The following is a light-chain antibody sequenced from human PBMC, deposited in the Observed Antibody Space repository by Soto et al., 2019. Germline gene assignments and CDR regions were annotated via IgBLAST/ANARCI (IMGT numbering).Light chain of an antibody. J-gene: IGLJ7*01. CDR3: ASWDDTLNVAV. V-gene: IGLV1-44*01. CDR1: SSNIGSNT. CDR2: ANN. Sequence: QSVLTQPPSASGTPGQRVTISCSGSSSNIGSNTVNWYQQLPGTAPQLLIYANNERPSGVPDGFSGSKSGSSGSLAISGLQSEDEADYYCASWDDTLNVAVFGGGTQLTVL.